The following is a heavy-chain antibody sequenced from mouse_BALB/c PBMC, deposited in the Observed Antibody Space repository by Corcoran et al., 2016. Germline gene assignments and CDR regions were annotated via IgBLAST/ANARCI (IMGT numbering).Heavy chain of an antibody. J-gene: IGHJ1*01. CDR1: GFNIKDTY. D-gene: IGHD4-1*01. CDR2: IDPANGNT. CDR3: ANWDWYFDV. V-gene: IGHV14-3*02. Sequence: EVQLQQSGAELVKPGASVKLSCTASGFNIKDTYMHWGKQRPEQGLEWIGRIDPANGNTKYDPKFQGKATITTETSSNTAYLQLSSLTSEDTPVYYGANWDWYFDVWGAGTTVTVS.